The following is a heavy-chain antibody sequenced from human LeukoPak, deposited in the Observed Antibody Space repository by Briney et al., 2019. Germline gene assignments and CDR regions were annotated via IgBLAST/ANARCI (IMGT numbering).Heavy chain of an antibody. J-gene: IGHJ3*02. D-gene: IGHD6-19*01. CDR2: ISYDGSNK. CDR3: AKATSGWSISDAFDI. V-gene: IGHV3-30*18. CDR1: GFTFSSYG. Sequence: PGGSLRLSCAASGFTFSSYGMHWVRQAPGKGLEWVAVISYDGSNKYYADSVKGRFTISRDNSKNTLYLQMNSLRAEDTAVYYCAKATSGWSISDAFDIWGQGTMVTVSS.